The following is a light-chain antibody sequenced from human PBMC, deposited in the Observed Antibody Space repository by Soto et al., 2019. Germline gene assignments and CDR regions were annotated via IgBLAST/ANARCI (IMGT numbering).Light chain of an antibody. CDR2: DAS. J-gene: IGKJ1*01. CDR1: QSISSW. CDR3: QQYNSYSPWT. V-gene: IGKV1-5*01. Sequence: DIQMTQSPSTLSASVGDRVTITCRASQSISSWLAWYQQTAGKAPKLLIYDASSLESGVPSRFTGSASGTEFTLTISSLLPDDFATYYCQQYNSYSPWTFGPGTKVEI.